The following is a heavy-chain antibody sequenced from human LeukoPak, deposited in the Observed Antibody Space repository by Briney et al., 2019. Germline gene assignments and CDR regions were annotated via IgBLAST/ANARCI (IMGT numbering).Heavy chain of an antibody. Sequence: QTGGSLRLSCAASKFNFAMSWVRQTADKRLEWVSAISGSGDATFYTDSVKGRFTISRDNSKNTLYLQMNNLRVEDTAVYYCAKGHFASSSFFDYWGLGTLVTVSS. J-gene: IGHJ4*02. CDR2: ISGSGDAT. CDR3: AKGHFASSSFFDY. V-gene: IGHV3-23*01. CDR1: KFNFA. D-gene: IGHD6-6*01.